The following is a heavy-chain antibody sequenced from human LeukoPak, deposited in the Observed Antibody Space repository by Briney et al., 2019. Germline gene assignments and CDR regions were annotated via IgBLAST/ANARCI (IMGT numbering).Heavy chain of an antibody. CDR3: VKDFGRNLGGPGY. J-gene: IGHJ4*02. Sequence: GGSLRLSCAASGFSFSTYTMAWVRQAPGGGLEWVSAISGDGGATYYADAVKGQFAISRDNSKSTLYLQMNSLRAEDTAMYYCVKDFGRNLGGPGYWGRGTLVTVSS. D-gene: IGHD3-10*01. CDR1: GFSFSTYT. CDR2: ISGDGGAT. V-gene: IGHV3-23*01.